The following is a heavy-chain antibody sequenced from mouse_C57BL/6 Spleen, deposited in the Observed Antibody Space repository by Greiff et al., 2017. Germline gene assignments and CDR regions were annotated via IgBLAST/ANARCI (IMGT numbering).Heavy chain of an antibody. D-gene: IGHD3-2*02. CDR3: AREAQAFAY. CDR1: GYAFSSSW. Sequence: VKLQESGPELVQPGASVKISCKASGYAFSSSWMNWVKQRPGKGLEWIGRIYPGDGDTNYNGKFKGKSTLTADKSSSTAYMQLSSLTSEDSAVYFCAREAQAFAYWGQGTLVTVSA. V-gene: IGHV1-82*01. J-gene: IGHJ3*01. CDR2: IYPGDGDT.